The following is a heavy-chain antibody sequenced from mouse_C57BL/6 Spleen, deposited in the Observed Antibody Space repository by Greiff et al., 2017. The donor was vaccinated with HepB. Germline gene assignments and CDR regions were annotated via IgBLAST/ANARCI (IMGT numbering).Heavy chain of an antibody. Sequence: AASGIDFSRYWMSWVRRAPGKGLEWIGEINPDSSTINYAPSLKDKFIISRDNAKNTLYLQMSKVRSEDTALYYCASFSSYGGFAYWGQGTLVTVSA. CDR1: GIDFSRYW. CDR3: ASFSSYGGFAY. D-gene: IGHD2-10*01. V-gene: IGHV4-1*01. CDR2: INPDSSTI. J-gene: IGHJ3*01.